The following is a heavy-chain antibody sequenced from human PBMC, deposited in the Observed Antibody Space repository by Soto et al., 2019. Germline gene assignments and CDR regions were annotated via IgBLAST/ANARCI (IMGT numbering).Heavy chain of an antibody. Sequence: SETLSLTCTVSGGSVSSYSSTWVRQPPGKGLEGIGYACYSGSTHYNPSLKSRVTLSLDTSKNQFSLKLTSVTAADTAMYFCASSPPAMVAPNICGQGTLVAVSS. J-gene: IGHJ4*02. CDR2: ACYSGST. CDR3: ASSPPAMVAPNI. D-gene: IGHD5-18*01. CDR1: GGSVSSYS. V-gene: IGHV4-59*02.